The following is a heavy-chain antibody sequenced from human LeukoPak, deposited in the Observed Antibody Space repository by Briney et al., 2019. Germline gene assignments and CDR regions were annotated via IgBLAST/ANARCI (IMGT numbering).Heavy chain of an antibody. Sequence: GESLRLSCAGSGFTFSSYWMSWVRQAPGKGLEWVANIKQDGSVKYYVDSVKGRFTISRDNAKNSLYLQMNSLRAEDTAVYYCARGASEHADYFVYWGQGTLVTVSS. D-gene: IGHD1-14*01. CDR3: ARGASEHADYFVY. CDR2: IKQDGSVK. CDR1: GFTFSSYW. V-gene: IGHV3-7*01. J-gene: IGHJ4*02.